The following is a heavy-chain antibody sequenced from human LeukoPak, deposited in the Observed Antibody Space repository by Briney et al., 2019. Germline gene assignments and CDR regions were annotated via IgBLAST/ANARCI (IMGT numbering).Heavy chain of an antibody. J-gene: IGHJ4*02. CDR3: VREAAATLFDY. D-gene: IGHD1-26*01. Sequence: PGGSLRLSCAASGFTFSDYYMSWIRQAPGKGLEWVSYVSSGSSTIYYADSVKGRFTVPRDNGKRSLYLHMNSLRAEDTAVYYCVREAAATLFDYWGQGTLVTVSS. CDR1: GFTFSDYY. V-gene: IGHV3-11*04. CDR2: VSSGSSTI.